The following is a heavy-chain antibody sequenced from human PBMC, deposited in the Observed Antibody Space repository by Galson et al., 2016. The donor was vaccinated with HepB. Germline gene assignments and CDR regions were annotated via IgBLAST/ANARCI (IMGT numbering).Heavy chain of an antibody. CDR2: IRSKAYGGTT. Sequence: SLRLSCAASGFTFGDYAMSWFRQAPGKGLEWVGFIRSKAYGGTTEYAASVKGRFTISRDDSKSIAYLQMNSLKTEDTAVYYCTRAGSVRTGYSSGWDGYWGQGTLVTVSS. D-gene: IGHD6-19*01. CDR1: GFTFGDYA. CDR3: TRAGSVRTGYSSGWDGY. V-gene: IGHV3-49*03. J-gene: IGHJ4*02.